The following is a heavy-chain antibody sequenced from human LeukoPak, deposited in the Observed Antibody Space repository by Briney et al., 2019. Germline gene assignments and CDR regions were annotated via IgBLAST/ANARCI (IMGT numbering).Heavy chain of an antibody. CDR3: AKAYCGGHCYSGVDFFDY. J-gene: IGHJ4*02. CDR1: AFSFCRYA. CDR2: ISGSGRGS. D-gene: IGHD2-21*02. Sequence: GSPRHSSAHSAFSFCRYALSWVCPALRGRGGWGSAISGSGRGSDYAVAVTGRFTSSRDNSKNPLYLQMDSLRAEDTGVYYCAKAYCGGHCYSGVDFFDYWGQGTLVTVSS. V-gene: IGHV3-23*01.